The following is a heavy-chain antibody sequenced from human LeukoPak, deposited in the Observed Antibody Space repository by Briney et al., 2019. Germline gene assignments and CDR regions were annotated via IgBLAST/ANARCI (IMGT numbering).Heavy chain of an antibody. D-gene: IGHD6-6*01. CDR1: GFTFSSYE. CDR3: ARDKGTSYLSSFDY. V-gene: IGHV3-48*03. Sequence: GGSLRLSCAVSGFTFSSYEMNWVRQAPGKGLGWVSYISSSVSTIYYADSVKGRFTISRDNAKNSLYLQMNSLRAADTAVYYCARDKGTSYLSSFDYWGQGTLVTVSS. J-gene: IGHJ4*02. CDR2: ISSSVSTI.